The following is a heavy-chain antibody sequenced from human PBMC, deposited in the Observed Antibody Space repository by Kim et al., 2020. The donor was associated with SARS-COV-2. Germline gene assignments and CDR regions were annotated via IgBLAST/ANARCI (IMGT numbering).Heavy chain of an antibody. CDR2: INHSGST. CDR1: GGSFSGYY. V-gene: IGHV4-34*01. Sequence: SETLSLTCAVYGGSFSGYYWSWIRQPPGKGLEWIGEINHSGSTNYNPSLKSRVTISVDTSKNQFSLKLSSVTAADTAVYYCARGGRSGLVDPWGQGTLVTVSS. CDR3: ARGGRSGLVDP. J-gene: IGHJ5*02. D-gene: IGHD6-19*01.